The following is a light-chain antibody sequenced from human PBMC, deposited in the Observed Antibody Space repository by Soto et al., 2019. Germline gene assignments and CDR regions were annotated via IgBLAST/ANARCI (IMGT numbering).Light chain of an antibody. Sequence: DIQLTQSPSFLSASVGARVPITCRASQGISSYLAWYQQKPGKAPKLLIYAASSLQSGVPSRFSGSGSGTDFTLTISSLQPEDFATYYCQQSYSTPITFGQGTRLEIK. V-gene: IGKV1-39*01. CDR2: AAS. CDR3: QQSYSTPIT. J-gene: IGKJ5*01. CDR1: QGISSY.